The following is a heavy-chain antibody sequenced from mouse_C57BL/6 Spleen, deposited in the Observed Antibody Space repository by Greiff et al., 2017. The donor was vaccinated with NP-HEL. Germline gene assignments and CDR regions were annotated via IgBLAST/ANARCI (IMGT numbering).Heavy chain of an antibody. CDR2: ISYDGSN. CDR3: ARYDGYSYYAMDY. J-gene: IGHJ4*01. Sequence: EVKVEESGPGLVKPSQSLSLTCSVTGYSITSGYYWNWIRQFPGNKLEWMGYISYDGSNNYNPSLKNRISITRDTSKNQFFLKLNSVTTEDTATYYCARYDGYSYYAMDYWGQGTSVTVSS. D-gene: IGHD2-3*01. CDR1: GYSITSGYY. V-gene: IGHV3-6*01.